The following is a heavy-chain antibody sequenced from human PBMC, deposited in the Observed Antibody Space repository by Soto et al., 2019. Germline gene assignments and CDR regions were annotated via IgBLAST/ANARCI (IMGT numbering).Heavy chain of an antibody. CDR2: IYYSGST. Sequence: QVQLQESGPGLVKPSETLSLTCTVSGGSVSSGSYYWSWIRQPPGKGLEWIGYIYYSGSTNYNPSLKSRVTISVDTSKNQFSLKLSSVTAADTAVYYCARSRGELNFDYWGQGTLDTVSS. J-gene: IGHJ4*02. V-gene: IGHV4-61*01. D-gene: IGHD1-26*01. CDR1: GGSVSSGSYY. CDR3: ARSRGELNFDY.